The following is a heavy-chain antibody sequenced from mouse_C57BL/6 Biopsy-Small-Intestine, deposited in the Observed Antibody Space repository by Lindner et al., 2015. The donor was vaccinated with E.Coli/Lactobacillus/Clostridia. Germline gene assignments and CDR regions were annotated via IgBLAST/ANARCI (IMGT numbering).Heavy chain of an antibody. CDR3: ARHRKSYYYAMDY. CDR1: GFTFSSYG. CDR2: ISSGGSYT. Sequence: VQLQESGGDLVKPGGSLKLSCAASGFTFSSYGMSWVRQTPDKRLEWVATISSGGSYTYYPDSVKGRFTISRDNAKNTLYLQMSSLKSEDTAMYYCARHRKSYYYAMDYWGQGTSVTVSS. V-gene: IGHV5-6*01. J-gene: IGHJ4*01. D-gene: IGHD6-2*01.